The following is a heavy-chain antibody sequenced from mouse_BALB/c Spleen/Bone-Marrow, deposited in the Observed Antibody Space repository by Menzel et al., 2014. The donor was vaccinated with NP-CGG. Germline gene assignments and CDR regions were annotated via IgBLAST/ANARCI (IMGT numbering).Heavy chain of an antibody. J-gene: IGHJ3*01. V-gene: IGHV1-18*01. CDR3: ARGVYYYGSSYPFAY. D-gene: IGHD1-1*01. Sequence: EVKLMESGPELVKPGTSMKISCKASGYSFTGYTMNWVKQSHGKNLEWIGLINPYNGGTSYNQKFKGKATLTVDKSSSTAYMELLSLTSEDSAVYYCARGVYYYGSSYPFAYWGQGTLVTVSA. CDR1: GYSFTGYT. CDR2: INPYNGGT.